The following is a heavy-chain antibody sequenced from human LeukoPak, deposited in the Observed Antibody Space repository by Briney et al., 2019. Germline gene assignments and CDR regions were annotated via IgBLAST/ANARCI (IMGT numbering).Heavy chain of an antibody. Sequence: SETLSLTCAVYGGSFSGYYWSWVRQPPGKGLEWIGEINHRGSANYNPSLKGRVTISIDTSKNQFSLKVTPVTAADTAVYYCARTSDRYCSGGSCYLAFWGQGTLVTVSS. CDR3: ARTSDRYCSGGSCYLAF. J-gene: IGHJ4*02. D-gene: IGHD2-15*01. CDR1: GGSFSGYY. V-gene: IGHV4-34*01. CDR2: INHRGSA.